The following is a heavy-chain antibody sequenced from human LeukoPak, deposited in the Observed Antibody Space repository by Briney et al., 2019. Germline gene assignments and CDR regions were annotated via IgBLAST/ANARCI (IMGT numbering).Heavy chain of an antibody. D-gene: IGHD3-22*01. Sequence: GGSLRLSCAASGFTFSDYYMSWIRQAPGKGLEWVAVISYDGSNKYYADSVKGRFTISRDNSKNTLYLQMNSLRAEDTAVYYCARGCDSSGYFDYWGQGTLVTVSS. J-gene: IGHJ4*02. CDR2: ISYDGSNK. CDR1: GFTFSDYY. V-gene: IGHV3-30*03. CDR3: ARGCDSSGYFDY.